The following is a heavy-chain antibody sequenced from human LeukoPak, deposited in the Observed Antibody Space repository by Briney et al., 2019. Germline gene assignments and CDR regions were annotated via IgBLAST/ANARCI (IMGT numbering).Heavy chain of an antibody. CDR3: ARDAYYYGSGSS. CDR2: IYYSGST. Sequence: ETLSLTCTVSGGSISSSSYYWGWIRQPPGKGLEWIGSIYYSGSTYYNPSLKSRVTISVDTSKNQFSLKLSSVTAADTAVYYCARDAYYYGSGSSWGQGTLVTVSS. CDR1: GGSISSSSYY. D-gene: IGHD3-10*01. V-gene: IGHV4-39*07. J-gene: IGHJ5*02.